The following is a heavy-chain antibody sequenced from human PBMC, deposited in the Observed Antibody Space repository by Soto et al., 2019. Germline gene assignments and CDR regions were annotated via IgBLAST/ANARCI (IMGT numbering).Heavy chain of an antibody. D-gene: IGHD2-2*01. V-gene: IGHV1-18*01. J-gene: IGHJ3*02. CDR1: GYTFTSYG. CDR3: ASLVPAAPPEDAFDI. CDR2: ISAYNGNT. Sequence: GASVKVSCKASGYTFTSYGISWVRQAPGQGLEWMGWISAYNGNTNYAQKLQGRVTMTTDTSTSTAYMELRSLRSDDTAVYYCASLVPAAPPEDAFDIWGQGTMVTVSS.